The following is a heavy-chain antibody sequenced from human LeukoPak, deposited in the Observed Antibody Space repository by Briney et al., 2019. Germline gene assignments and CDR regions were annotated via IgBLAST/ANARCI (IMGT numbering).Heavy chain of an antibody. V-gene: IGHV3-53*01. D-gene: IGHD6-13*01. J-gene: IGHJ4*02. CDR2: IYSDGST. Sequence: GGSLRLSCPASGFTVSSNYMSWVRQAPGKGPEWVSVIYSDGSTYYADSVKGRFTISRDTSKNTLYLQMNSLRTEDTAVYYCARDLAAGGTYPHYWGQGTLVSVSS. CDR1: GFTVSSNY. CDR3: ARDLAAGGTYPHY.